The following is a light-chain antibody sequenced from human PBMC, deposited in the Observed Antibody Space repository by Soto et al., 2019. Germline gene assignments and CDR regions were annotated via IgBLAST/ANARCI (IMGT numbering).Light chain of an antibody. CDR3: AAWDDSLSGQWV. J-gene: IGLJ3*02. CDR2: RNN. CDR1: SSNIGSNY. V-gene: IGLV1-47*01. Sequence: QAVVTQPPSASGTPGQRVTISCSGSSSNIGSNYVYWYQQLPGTAPKLLIYRNNQRPSRVPDRFSGSKSGTSASLAISGLRSEDEADYYCAAWDDSLSGQWVFGGGTKLTVL.